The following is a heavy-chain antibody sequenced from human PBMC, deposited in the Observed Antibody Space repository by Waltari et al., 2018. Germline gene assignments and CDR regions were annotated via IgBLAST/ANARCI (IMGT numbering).Heavy chain of an antibody. D-gene: IGHD6-13*01. V-gene: IGHV4-34*01. CDR1: GGSFSGYY. CDR3: ARGRGPPIAAAGTPIDY. J-gene: IGHJ4*02. CDR2: INHSGST. Sequence: QWGAGLLKPSETLSLTCAVYGGSFSGYYWSWIRQPPGKGLEWIGEINHSGSTNYNPSLKSRVTISVDTSKNQFSLKLSSVTAADTAVYYCARGRGPPIAAAGTPIDYWGQGTLVTVSS.